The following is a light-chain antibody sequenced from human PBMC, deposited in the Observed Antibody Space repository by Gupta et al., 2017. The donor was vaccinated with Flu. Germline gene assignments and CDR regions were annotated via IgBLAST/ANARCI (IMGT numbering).Light chain of an antibody. Sequence: SYELTQPPSVSVSPGQTARITCSGDALPKQYAYWYQQKPGQAPVLVIYKDSERPSGIPGRFSGSSSGTTVTLTISGVQAEDEADYYGESADSSGTWVFGGGTKLTVL. V-gene: IGLV3-25*02. CDR1: ALPKQY. CDR2: KDS. J-gene: IGLJ3*02. CDR3: ESADSSGTWV.